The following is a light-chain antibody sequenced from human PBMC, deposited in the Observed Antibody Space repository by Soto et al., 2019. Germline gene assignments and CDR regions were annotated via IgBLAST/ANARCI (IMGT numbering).Light chain of an antibody. CDR3: QQSYSNPGT. CDR2: GAS. V-gene: IGKV3-20*01. J-gene: IGKJ1*01. CDR1: QSVSNNY. Sequence: EIVFTQSPGTLSLSPGERLTLSWRASQSVSNNYLAWYQQKTGKAPRILIYGASNRDTGIPDRFSGSGSGTDFTLPISSLQPEDFATYYCQQSYSNPGTFGQGTKVDIK.